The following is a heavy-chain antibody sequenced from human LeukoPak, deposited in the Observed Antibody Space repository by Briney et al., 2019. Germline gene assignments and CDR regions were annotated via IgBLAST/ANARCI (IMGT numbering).Heavy chain of an antibody. J-gene: IGHJ4*02. V-gene: IGHV3-9*01. CDR2: ISWNSGSI. CDR1: GFTFDDYA. Sequence: PGGSLRLSCAASGFTFDDYAMHWVRQAPGKGLEWVSGISWNSGSIGYADSVKGRFTISRDNAKNSLYLQMNSLRAEDTALYYCAKDRATATPYYLDNWGQGTLVTVSS. CDR3: AKDRATATPYYLDN.